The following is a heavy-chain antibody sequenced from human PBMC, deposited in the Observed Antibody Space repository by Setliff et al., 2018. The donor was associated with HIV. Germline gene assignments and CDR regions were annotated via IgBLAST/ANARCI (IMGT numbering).Heavy chain of an antibody. Sequence: PSETLSLTCTVSGDSLSSDYYYWTWIRQHPEKGLEWIGYIYYSRSTLYNPSLRSRLTMSVDTSKNQFSLELSSVTAADTAVYYCARDFLRSGYFDHWGQGKLVTVSS. CDR1: GDSLSSDYYY. CDR2: IYYSRST. CDR3: ARDFLRSGYFDH. D-gene: IGHD4-17*01. V-gene: IGHV4-31*03. J-gene: IGHJ4*02.